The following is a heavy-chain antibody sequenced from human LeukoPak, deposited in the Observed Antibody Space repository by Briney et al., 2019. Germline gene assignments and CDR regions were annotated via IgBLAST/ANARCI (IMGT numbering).Heavy chain of an antibody. CDR2: IYYTGST. D-gene: IGHD3-10*01. CDR3: ARHMSVSYDAFDL. V-gene: IGHV4-59*08. Sequence: SETLSLTCTVSGGSISCYYWTWIRQPPGKGLEWIGFIYYTGSTNSNPSLTSRVTISVDTSKNQFSLKLSSVTAADTAVYYCARHMSVSYDAFDLWGRGTPVTVSS. CDR1: GGSISCYY. J-gene: IGHJ3*01.